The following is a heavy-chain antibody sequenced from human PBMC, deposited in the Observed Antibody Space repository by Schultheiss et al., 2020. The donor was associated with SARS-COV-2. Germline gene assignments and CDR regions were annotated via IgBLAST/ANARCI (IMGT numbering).Heavy chain of an antibody. CDR2: IWYDGNSK. CDR3: ARGRSSVVPADLTDS. D-gene: IGHD2-2*01. CDR1: GFTFSSHV. Sequence: GGSLRLSCAASGFTFSSHVMHWVRQAPGKGLEWVAVIWYDGNSKYYADSVKGRFTISRDSSKNTLYLQMNSLRAEDTAVYYCARGRSSVVPADLTDSWGQGTLVTVSS. J-gene: IGHJ5*01. V-gene: IGHV3-33*01.